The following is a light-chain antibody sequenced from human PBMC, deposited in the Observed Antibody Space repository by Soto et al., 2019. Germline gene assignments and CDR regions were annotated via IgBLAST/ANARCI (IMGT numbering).Light chain of an antibody. CDR1: ISDVGACNY. CDR3: SSCTGSSTLV. Sequence: QSALTQPASVSGSPGRSITISCTGSISDVGACNYVSWYQQHPGKAPKLIIFEVYNRPSGVSNRFSGSKSANTDSLTISGLQAEDEADYYCSSCTGSSTLVFGGGTQLTVL. J-gene: IGLJ2*01. CDR2: EVY. V-gene: IGLV2-14*03.